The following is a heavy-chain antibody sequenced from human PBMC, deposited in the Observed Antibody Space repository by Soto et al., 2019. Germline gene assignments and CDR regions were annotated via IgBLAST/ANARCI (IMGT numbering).Heavy chain of an antibody. Sequence: PGGSLRLSCAASGFTFSSYAMHWVRQAPGKGLEWVAVISYDGSNKYYADSVKGRFTISRDNSKNTLYLQMNSLRAEDTAVYYCARVYCGGDCYLTYYYYGMDVWGQGTTVTVSS. CDR2: ISYDGSNK. D-gene: IGHD2-21*02. J-gene: IGHJ6*02. V-gene: IGHV3-30-3*01. CDR3: ARVYCGGDCYLTYYYYGMDV. CDR1: GFTFSSYA.